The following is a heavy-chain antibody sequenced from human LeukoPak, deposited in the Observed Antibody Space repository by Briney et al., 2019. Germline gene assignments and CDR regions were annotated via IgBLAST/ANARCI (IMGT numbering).Heavy chain of an antibody. V-gene: IGHV1-46*01. J-gene: IGHJ4*02. CDR3: AQTVGISGYSYGDKGIAAAGFDY. CDR1: GYTFTSYY. D-gene: IGHD6-13*01. CDR2: INPSGGST. Sequence: ASVKVSCKASGYTFTSYYMHWVRQAPGQGLEWMGIINPSGGSTSYAQKFQGRVTMTRDTSTSTVYMELSSLRSEDTAVYYCAQTVGISGYSYGDKGIAAAGFDYWGQGTLVTVSS.